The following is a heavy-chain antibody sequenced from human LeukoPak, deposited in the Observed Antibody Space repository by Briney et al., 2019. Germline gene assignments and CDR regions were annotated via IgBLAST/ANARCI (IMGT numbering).Heavy chain of an antibody. D-gene: IGHD2-15*01. Sequence: ASVKVSCKASGYTFTSYGISWVRQAPGQGLEWMGWISAYNGNTNYAQKLQGRVTMTTDTSTSTAYMELRSLRSDDTAVYYCARDRVGYCSGGSCYPNWFDPWGQGTLVTVSS. CDR1: GYTFTSYG. CDR3: ARDRVGYCSGGSCYPNWFDP. V-gene: IGHV1-18*01. J-gene: IGHJ5*02. CDR2: ISAYNGNT.